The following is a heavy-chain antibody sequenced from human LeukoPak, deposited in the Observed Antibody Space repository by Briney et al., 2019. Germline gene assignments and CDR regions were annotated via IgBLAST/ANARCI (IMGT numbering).Heavy chain of an antibody. Sequence: GGSLRLSCAASGFTFSNYGMNWVRQAPGKGLEWVSGIGDSGGSTYYADSVKGRFTISRDNSKNTLYLQMNSLRAEDTAVYYCAKGGSLTTVAHFDYWGQGTLVTVSS. CDR1: GFTFSNYG. J-gene: IGHJ4*02. CDR3: AKGGSLTTVAHFDY. D-gene: IGHD4-23*01. CDR2: IGDSGGST. V-gene: IGHV3-23*01.